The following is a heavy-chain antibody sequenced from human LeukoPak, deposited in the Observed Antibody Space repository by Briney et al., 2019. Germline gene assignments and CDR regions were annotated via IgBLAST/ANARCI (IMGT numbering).Heavy chain of an antibody. V-gene: IGHV1-46*01. CDR1: GYTFTSYY. J-gene: IGHJ3*02. D-gene: IGHD5-24*01. CDR2: INPSGGST. CDR3: ARIRDGYNDAYDI. Sequence: EASVKVSCKASGYTFTSYYMHWVRQAPGQGLEWMGIINPSGGSTSYAQKFQGRVTMTSDTSARTVYMELSSLRSEDTAVYYCARIRDGYNDAYDIWGQGTVVTVPS.